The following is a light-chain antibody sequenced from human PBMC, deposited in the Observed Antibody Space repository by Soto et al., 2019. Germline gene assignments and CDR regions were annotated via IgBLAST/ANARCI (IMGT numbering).Light chain of an antibody. CDR2: SVS. V-gene: IGKV1-12*01. CDR3: QQANSFPLT. J-gene: IGKJ3*01. CDR1: QGISRW. Sequence: DIPMTQLPSSMSASVGDRVTITCRASQGISRWLAWYHQKPGKAPNLLIYSVSTLHSGVPSRFSGSGSGTDFTLTISSLQPEDFGTYYCQQANSFPLTFGPGTKVDMK.